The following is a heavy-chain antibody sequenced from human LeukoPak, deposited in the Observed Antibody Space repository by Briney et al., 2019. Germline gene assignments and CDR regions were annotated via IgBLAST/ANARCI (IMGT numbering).Heavy chain of an antibody. CDR2: ISGSGGST. V-gene: IGHV3-23*01. CDR1: GFTFSSYA. CDR3: AKDTQYYYDSSGSFDY. J-gene: IGHJ4*02. Sequence: PGGSLRLSCAASGFTFSSYAMSWVRQAPGKGLEWVSAISGSGGSTYYADSVKGRFTISRDNSKNTLYLQVNSLRAEDTAVYYCAKDTQYYYDSSGSFDYWGQGTLVTVSS. D-gene: IGHD3-22*01.